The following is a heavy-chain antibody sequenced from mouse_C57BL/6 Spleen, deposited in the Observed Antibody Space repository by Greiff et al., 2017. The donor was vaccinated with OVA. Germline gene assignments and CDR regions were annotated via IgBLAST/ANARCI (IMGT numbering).Heavy chain of an antibody. CDR2: ISDGGSYT. Sequence: EVQVVESGGGLVKPGGSLKLSCAASGFTFSSYAMSWVRQTPEKRLEWVATISDGGSYTYYPDNVKGRFTISRDNAKNNLYLQMSHLKSEDTAMYYCARERRDAMDYWGQGTSVTVSS. CDR3: ARERRDAMDY. J-gene: IGHJ4*01. CDR1: GFTFSSYA. V-gene: IGHV5-4*01.